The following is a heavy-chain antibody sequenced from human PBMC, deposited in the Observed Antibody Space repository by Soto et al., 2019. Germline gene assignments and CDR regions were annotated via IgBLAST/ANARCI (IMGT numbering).Heavy chain of an antibody. CDR1: GGSISSSNW. Sequence: QVQLQESGPGLVKPSGTLSLTCAVSGGSISSSNWWSWVRQPPGKGLEWVGEIYHSGSTNYNPSLKSRVTISVDKSKNQFSLKLSSVTAADTAVYYCAREGAWFGELLPVQDYGMDVWGQGTTVTVSS. D-gene: IGHD3-10*01. J-gene: IGHJ6*02. CDR2: IYHSGST. CDR3: AREGAWFGELLPVQDYGMDV. V-gene: IGHV4-4*02.